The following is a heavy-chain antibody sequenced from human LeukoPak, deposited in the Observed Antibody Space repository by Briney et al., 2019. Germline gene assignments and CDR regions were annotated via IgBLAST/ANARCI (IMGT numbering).Heavy chain of an antibody. CDR1: GFTVSSNY. D-gene: IGHD3-3*01. CDR3: ARAGDYDFWSGTY. V-gene: IGHV3-66*01. CDR2: IYSGGST. J-gene: IGHJ4*02. Sequence: PGGSLRLSCAASGFTVSSNYMSWVRQAPGKGLEWVSVIYSGGSTYYADSVKGRFTISRDNAKNSLYLQMNSLRAEDTAVYYCARAGDYDFWSGTYWGQGTLVTVSS.